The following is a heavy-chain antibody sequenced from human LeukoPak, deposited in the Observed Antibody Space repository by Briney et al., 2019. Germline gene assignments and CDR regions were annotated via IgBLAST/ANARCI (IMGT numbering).Heavy chain of an antibody. V-gene: IGHV4-59*01. CDR2: IYYSGST. J-gene: IGHJ4*02. Sequence: SETLSLTCTVSGGSISSYYWSWIRQPPGKGLEWIGYIYYSGSTNYNPSLKSRVTISVDTSKNQFSLKLSSVTAADTAVYYCARGGGDGYASDYWGQGTLVTASS. D-gene: IGHD5-24*01. CDR1: GGSISSYY. CDR3: ARGGGDGYASDY.